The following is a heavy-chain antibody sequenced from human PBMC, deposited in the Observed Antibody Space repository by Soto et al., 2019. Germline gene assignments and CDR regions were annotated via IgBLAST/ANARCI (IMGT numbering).Heavy chain of an antibody. V-gene: IGHV4-38-2*02. D-gene: IGHD2-15*01. CDR1: GYSISSGYH. CDR2: IYNSGST. Sequence: SDTLALTCTVSGYSISSGYHWGCIRQTPGKRLEWIGSIYNSGSTPYNPSLKSLVSISVDTSKNQFSLKLSSVTAAYTAVYYSARVADFGGNYYDAFDIWGQGTMVTVSS. CDR3: ARVADFGGNYYDAFDI. J-gene: IGHJ3*02.